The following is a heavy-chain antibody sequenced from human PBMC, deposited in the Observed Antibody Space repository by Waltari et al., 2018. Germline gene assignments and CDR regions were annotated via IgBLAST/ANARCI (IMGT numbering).Heavy chain of an antibody. Sequence: QVQLQQWGAGLLKPSETLSLTCAVYGGSFSGYYWSWIRQPPGKGLEWIGEINHSGSTHYNPSRKGRGTISVDTSKNQFSLKLSSVTAADTAVYYCARDGGGSGSSRTRYFDYWGQGTLVTVSS. D-gene: IGHD3-10*01. CDR1: GGSFSGYY. V-gene: IGHV4-34*01. CDR3: ARDGGGSGSSRTRYFDY. J-gene: IGHJ4*02. CDR2: INHSGST.